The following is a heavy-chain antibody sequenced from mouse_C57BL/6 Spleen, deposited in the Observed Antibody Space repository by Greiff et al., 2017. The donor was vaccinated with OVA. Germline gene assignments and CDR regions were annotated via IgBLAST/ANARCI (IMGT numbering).Heavy chain of an antibody. CDR3: ARSLLLRDFDY. V-gene: IGHV1-52*01. J-gene: IGHJ2*01. CDR2: IDPSDSDT. Sequence: QVQLQQSGAELVRPGSSVKLSCKASGYTFTSYWMHWVKQRPIQGLEWIGNIDPSDSDTHYNQKFKDKATLTVDKSSSTAYMQLSSLTSEDSAVYYCARSLLLRDFDYWGQGTTLTVSS. D-gene: IGHD1-1*01. CDR1: GYTFTSYW.